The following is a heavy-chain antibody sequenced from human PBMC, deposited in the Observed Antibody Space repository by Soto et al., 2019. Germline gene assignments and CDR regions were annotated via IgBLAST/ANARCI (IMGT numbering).Heavy chain of an antibody. D-gene: IGHD1-26*01. Sequence: QVQLVQSGAEVKKPGASVKVSCKASGYTFTSYDMHWVRQAPGQGLEWMGIINPSGGSTSYAQKFHGRVTMTRDTSKSTVYMELSRMRSEDTAVYYGARDSGRGIEGLGIWGQGTMVTVSS. CDR1: GYTFTSYD. CDR3: ARDSGRGIEGLGI. J-gene: IGHJ3*02. V-gene: IGHV1-46*01. CDR2: INPSGGST.